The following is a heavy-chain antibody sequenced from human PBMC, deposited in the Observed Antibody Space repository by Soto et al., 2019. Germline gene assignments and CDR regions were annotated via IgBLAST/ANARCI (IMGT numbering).Heavy chain of an antibody. J-gene: IGHJ4*02. CDR3: ARSIVVVTALDY. V-gene: IGHV1-3*05. Sequence: QVQLVQSGAEEKKPGASVKVSCKASGYTFTSYAMHWVRQAPGQRLEWMGWINAGNGNTKYSQKFQGRVTITRDTSASTAYMELSSVRSEDTAVYYCARSIVVVTALDYWGQGTLVTASS. CDR1: GYTFTSYA. CDR2: INAGNGNT. D-gene: IGHD2-21*02.